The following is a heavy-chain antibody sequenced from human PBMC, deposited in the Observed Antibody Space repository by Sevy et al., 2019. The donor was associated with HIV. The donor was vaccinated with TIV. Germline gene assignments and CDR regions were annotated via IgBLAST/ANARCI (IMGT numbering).Heavy chain of an antibody. CDR2: ISYDGSNK. Sequence: GGSLRLSCAASGFTFSSYAIHWVRQAPGKGLEWVAFISYDGSNKYYADSVKGRFTISRDNSKKTRYLQMNSLRTEDTAVYYCARNQHDYAGNLRTGWFDPWGQGTLVTVSS. CDR1: GFTFSSYA. D-gene: IGHD4-17*01. J-gene: IGHJ5*02. CDR3: ARNQHDYAGNLRTGWFDP. V-gene: IGHV3-30-3*01.